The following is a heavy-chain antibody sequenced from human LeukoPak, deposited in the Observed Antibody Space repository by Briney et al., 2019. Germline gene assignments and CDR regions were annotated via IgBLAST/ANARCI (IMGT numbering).Heavy chain of an antibody. D-gene: IGHD4-17*01. CDR3: ARDPRGDCFDY. V-gene: IGHV3-33*01. J-gene: IGHJ4*02. CDR1: GFTFSSYG. Sequence: PGRSLRLSCAASGFTFSSYGMHWVRQDPGKGLEWVAVIWYDGSNKYYADSVKGRFTISRDNSKNTLYLQMNSLRAEDTAVYYCARDPRGDCFDYWGQGTLVTVSS. CDR2: IWYDGSNK.